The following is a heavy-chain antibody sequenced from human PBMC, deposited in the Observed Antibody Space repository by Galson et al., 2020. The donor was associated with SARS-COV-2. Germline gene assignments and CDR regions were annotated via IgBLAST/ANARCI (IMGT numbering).Heavy chain of an antibody. CDR3: ARDAVDFGVVIP. J-gene: IGHJ5*02. V-gene: IGHV4-39*07. Sequence: SETLSLTCTVSGGSISSSSYYWGWIRQPPGKGLEWIGSIYYSGSTYYNPSLKSRVTISVDTSKNQFSLKLSSVTAADTAVYYCARDAVDFGVVIPWGQGTLVTVSS. CDR1: GGSISSSSYY. CDR2: IYYSGST. D-gene: IGHD3-3*01.